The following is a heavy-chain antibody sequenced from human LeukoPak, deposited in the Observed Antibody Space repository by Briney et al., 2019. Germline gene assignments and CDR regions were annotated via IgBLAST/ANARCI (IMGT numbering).Heavy chain of an antibody. CDR2: IYPGDSDT. J-gene: IGHJ4*02. Sequence: GESLKISCRGSGYSFTTYWIGWVRQMPGKGLEWMGIIYPGDSDTGYSPSFQGQVTISADKSIGTAYLQWSSLKASDTAIYYCARSWITGYGTVLDLWGQGTLVTVSS. D-gene: IGHD5-18*01. CDR1: GYSFTTYW. V-gene: IGHV5-51*01. CDR3: ARSWITGYGTVLDL.